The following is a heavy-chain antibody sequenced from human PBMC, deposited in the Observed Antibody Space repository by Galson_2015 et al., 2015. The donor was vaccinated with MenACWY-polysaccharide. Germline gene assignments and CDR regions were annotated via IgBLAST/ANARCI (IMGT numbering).Heavy chain of an antibody. CDR2: MYFSGST. CDR1: GDSISSSSYY. Sequence: SETLSLTCTVSGDSISSSSYYWGWIRQPPGKGLEWIGSMYFSGSTYYNPSLKSRVTMSINTSKNQFSLKLSSVTAADTAVYYCARDLRYVVSGAILPPNGWFDPWGQGTLATVSS. CDR3: ARDLRYVVSGAILPPNGWFDP. J-gene: IGHJ5*02. D-gene: IGHD2-2*02. V-gene: IGHV4-39*07.